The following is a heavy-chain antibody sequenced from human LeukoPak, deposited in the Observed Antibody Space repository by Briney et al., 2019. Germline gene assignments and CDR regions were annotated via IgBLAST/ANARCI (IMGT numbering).Heavy chain of an antibody. CDR3: ARVMGPPDY. CDR1: GYTFSTLD. D-gene: IGHD2-8*01. J-gene: IGHJ4*02. Sequence: ASVKVSCKTSGYTFSTLDISWVRQAPGQGLEWMGWISTYNGNPNYVQKFQGRVTMTTDTSTSTAYMELRSLKSDGTAVYYCARVMGPPDYWGQGTLVTVFS. CDR2: ISTYNGNP. V-gene: IGHV1-18*01.